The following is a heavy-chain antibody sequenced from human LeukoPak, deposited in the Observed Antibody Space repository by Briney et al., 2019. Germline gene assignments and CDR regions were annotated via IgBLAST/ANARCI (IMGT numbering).Heavy chain of an antibody. D-gene: IGHD3-10*01. CDR2: ISAYNGNT. V-gene: IGHV1-18*04. CDR3: ARDALWFGELLYPYYYYYGMDV. CDR1: GYTFTSYG. J-gene: IGHJ6*04. Sequence: GASVKVSCKASGYTFTSYGISWVRQAPGQGIEWMGWISAYNGNTNYAQKLQGRVTMTTDTSTSTAYMELRSLRSDDTAVYYCARDALWFGELLYPYYYYYGMDVWGKGTTVTVSS.